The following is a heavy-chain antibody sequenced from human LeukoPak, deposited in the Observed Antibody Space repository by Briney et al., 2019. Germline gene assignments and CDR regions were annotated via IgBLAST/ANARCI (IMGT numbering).Heavy chain of an antibody. CDR2: IYYSGST. Sequence: SETLSLTCTVSGGSISSYYWSWIRQPPGKGLEWIGYIYYSGSTNYNPSLKSRVTISVDTSKNQFSLKLSSVTAADTAVYYCASRNRILDAFDIRGQGTMVTVSS. CDR1: GGSISSYY. V-gene: IGHV4-59*01. J-gene: IGHJ3*02. CDR3: ASRNRILDAFDI. D-gene: IGHD1-14*01.